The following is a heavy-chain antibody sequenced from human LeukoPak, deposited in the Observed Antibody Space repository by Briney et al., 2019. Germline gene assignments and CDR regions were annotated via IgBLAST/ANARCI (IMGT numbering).Heavy chain of an antibody. CDR1: GFTFSSYR. D-gene: IGHD3-22*01. CDR2: IKQDGSEK. V-gene: IGHV3-7*01. Sequence: PGGSLRLSCAAPGFTFSSYRMSWVRQAPGKGLEWVAHIKQDGSEKYYVDSVKGRFTISRDNAKNSLYLQMNSLRAEDTAVYHCARDYYDSSGYYEGDYWGQGTLVTVSS. CDR3: ARDYYDSSGYYEGDY. J-gene: IGHJ4*02.